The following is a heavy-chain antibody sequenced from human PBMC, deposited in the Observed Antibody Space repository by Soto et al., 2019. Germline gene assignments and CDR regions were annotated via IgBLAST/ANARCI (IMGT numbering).Heavy chain of an antibody. CDR2: IIPALGTA. J-gene: IGHJ2*01. Sequence: QDQLVQSGAEVKKPGSSVKVSCKASGGTFSSHTFSWVRQAPGQGLEWMGRIIPALGTATYAQKFQGRVTITADDSATTVYMQLNSLRSEATAVYYCAGPDFGDYWYCDLWGRGTLVTVSS. V-gene: IGHV1-69*08. D-gene: IGHD4-17*01. CDR1: GGTFSSHT. CDR3: AGPDFGDYWYCDL.